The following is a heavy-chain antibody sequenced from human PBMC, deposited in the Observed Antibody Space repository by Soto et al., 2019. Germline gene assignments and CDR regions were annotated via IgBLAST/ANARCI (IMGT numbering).Heavy chain of an antibody. D-gene: IGHD6-6*01. CDR2: ISSSSGSI. Sequence: PGGSLRLSCAAAGFTVDSYSINWVRQAPGKGLEWVSYISSSSGSIFYADSVRGRFTISRDNAKNSVFLHLNSLRAEDTAVYYCARENDGAQFPSSYNVRWGQGTLVTVSS. CDR1: GFTVDSYS. J-gene: IGHJ4*02. CDR3: ARENDGAQFPSSYNVR. V-gene: IGHV3-48*01.